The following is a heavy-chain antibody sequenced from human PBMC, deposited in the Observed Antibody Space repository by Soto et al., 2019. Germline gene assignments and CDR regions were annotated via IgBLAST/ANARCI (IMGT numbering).Heavy chain of an antibody. D-gene: IGHD1-26*01. V-gene: IGHV1-46*01. CDR2: IHPSSGGT. CDR3: ARAGGSYLIYGMDV. J-gene: IGHJ6*02. Sequence: ASVKVSCKASGYSFTGNSIHWVRQAPGQGLEWMGIIHPSSGGTNYEQKFQGRVTMTRDTSTSTVYMEPSSLRSEDTAVYYCARAGGSYLIYGMDVWGQGTTVTVSS. CDR1: GYSFTGNS.